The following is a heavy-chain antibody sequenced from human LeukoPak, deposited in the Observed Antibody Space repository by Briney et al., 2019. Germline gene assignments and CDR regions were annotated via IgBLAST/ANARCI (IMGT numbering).Heavy chain of an antibody. CDR2: ISGSGSNT. D-gene: IGHD3-22*01. CDR3: AKVYYYDSSAYYGWWFDP. CDR1: GFIFNNAW. Sequence: GGSLRLSCAASGFIFNNAWMSWVRQAPGKGLEWVSGISGSGSNTYYADSVKGRFTISRDNSKNTLYLQMNSLRVEDTAVYYCAKVYYYDSSAYYGWWFDPWGQGTLVTVSS. J-gene: IGHJ5*02. V-gene: IGHV3-23*01.